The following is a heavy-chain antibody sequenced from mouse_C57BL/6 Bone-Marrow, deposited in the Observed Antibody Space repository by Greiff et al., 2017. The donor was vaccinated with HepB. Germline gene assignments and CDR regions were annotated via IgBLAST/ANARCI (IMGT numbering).Heavy chain of an antibody. CDR3: ARDYYGSSYRWYFDV. CDR1: GYTFTSYW. CDR2: IDPSDSYT. Sequence: QVQLQQPGAELVMPGASVKLSCKASGYTFTSYWMHWVKQRPGQGLEWIGEIDPSDSYTNYNQKFKGKSTLTVDKYSSTAYMQLSSLTSEDSAVYYCARDYYGSSYRWYFDVWGTGTTVTVSS. D-gene: IGHD1-1*01. V-gene: IGHV1-69*01. J-gene: IGHJ1*03.